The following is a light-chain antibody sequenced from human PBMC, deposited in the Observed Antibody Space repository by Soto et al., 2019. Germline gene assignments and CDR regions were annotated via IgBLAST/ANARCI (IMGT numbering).Light chain of an antibody. CDR3: QQYCSSPRT. CDR2: GAS. CDR1: QSVSSSY. J-gene: IGKJ1*01. V-gene: IGKV3-20*01. Sequence: EILMTQSPGTLSSSPGERATLSCRASQSVSSSYLGWYQQKPGQAPRLLIYGASSRASGIPERFSGSGSGTDFTLTISRLEPEDFAVYYCQQYCSSPRTFGQGTKVEIK.